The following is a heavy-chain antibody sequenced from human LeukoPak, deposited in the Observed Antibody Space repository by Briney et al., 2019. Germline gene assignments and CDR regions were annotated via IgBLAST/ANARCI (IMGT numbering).Heavy chain of an antibody. J-gene: IGHJ4*02. CDR2: ISSSSSYI. CDR3: ARWASYGRSGDY. CDR1: GFTFSPYT. Sequence: GGSLRLSCEASGFTFSPYTMNWVRQAPGKGLEWVSSISSSSSYIYYADSVKGRFTISRDNAKNSLYPQMNSLRAEDTAVYYCARWASYGRSGDYWGQGTLVTVSS. D-gene: IGHD5-18*01. V-gene: IGHV3-21*01.